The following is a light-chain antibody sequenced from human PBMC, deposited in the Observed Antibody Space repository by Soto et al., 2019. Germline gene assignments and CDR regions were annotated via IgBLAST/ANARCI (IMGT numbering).Light chain of an antibody. V-gene: IGKV1-39*01. CDR2: AAS. Sequence: DMQMTKSPSSLSAPVGVRVTITCRASQSSNTYVNWYQQKSRNAPKVLIYAASNLQGGVPTRISGSGSGTDFTLTITSQQPEDFATYYCQQSYSPWTFGQGTKGDIK. CDR1: QSSNTY. J-gene: IGKJ1*01. CDR3: QQSYSPWT.